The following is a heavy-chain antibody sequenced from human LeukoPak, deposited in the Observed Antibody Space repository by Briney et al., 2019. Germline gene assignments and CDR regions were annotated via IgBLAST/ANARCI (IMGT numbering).Heavy chain of an antibody. V-gene: IGHV4-4*02. Sequence: KPSGTLSLTCAVSGDSISSSNWWNWVRQPPGKGLEWIGEIYHSGSTNYNPSLKSRVTISVDKSKNQFSLHLTSVTAADTAVYYCSRENRAFSPFGYWGQGYLVTVLS. CDR3: SRENRAFSPFGY. CDR2: IYHSGST. CDR1: GDSISSSNW. D-gene: IGHD3-10*01. J-gene: IGHJ4*02.